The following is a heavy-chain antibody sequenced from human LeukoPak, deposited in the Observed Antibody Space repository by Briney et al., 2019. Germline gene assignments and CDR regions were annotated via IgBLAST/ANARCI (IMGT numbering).Heavy chain of an antibody. Sequence: GGSLRLSCAASGFTVSSNYMSWVRQAPGKGLEWVSVIYSGGSTYYADSVKGRLTISRDNSKNTLYLQMNSLRAEDTAVYYCATSIVGLTYDEHFQHWGQGTLVTVSS. CDR3: ATSIVGLTYDEHFQH. CDR2: IYSGGST. J-gene: IGHJ1*01. CDR1: GFTVSSNY. D-gene: IGHD1-26*01. V-gene: IGHV3-66*01.